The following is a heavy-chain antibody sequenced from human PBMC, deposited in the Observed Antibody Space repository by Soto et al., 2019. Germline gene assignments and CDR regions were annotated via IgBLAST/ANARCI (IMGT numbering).Heavy chain of an antibody. D-gene: IGHD1-26*01. CDR1: GGSISTGGYY. CDR3: ATVRWELHDAFDI. J-gene: IGHJ3*02. CDR2: IYHSGMT. V-gene: IGHV4-31*03. Sequence: QVQLQESGPGLVKPSQTLYLTCTVSGGSISTGGYYWSWIRQHPGRGLEWIGYIYHSGMTFSNPSLQSRVAISIDTSKNTFSLKLSSVTAADTAVYYCATVRWELHDAFDIWGQGTMVSVSS.